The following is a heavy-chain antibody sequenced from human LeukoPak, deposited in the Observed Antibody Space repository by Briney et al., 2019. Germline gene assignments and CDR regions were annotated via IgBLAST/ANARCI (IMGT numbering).Heavy chain of an antibody. CDR3: ARLTTYDFSRL. Sequence: GGSLRLSCAASGFTFSSYSMNWVRQAPGKGLKWVSYISSRSSTIYYADSVKGRFTISRDNAKNSLYLQMNSLRAEDTAVYYCARLTTYDFSRLWSEGTLVTVSS. CDR1: GFTFSSYS. J-gene: IGHJ4*02. V-gene: IGHV3-48*01. CDR2: ISSRSSTI. D-gene: IGHD3-3*01.